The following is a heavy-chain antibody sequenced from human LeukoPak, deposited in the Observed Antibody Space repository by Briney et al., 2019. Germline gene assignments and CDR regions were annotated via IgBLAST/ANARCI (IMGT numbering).Heavy chain of an antibody. D-gene: IGHD6-19*01. CDR3: ATSTTIAVAGTETFDY. V-gene: IGHV1-46*01. J-gene: IGHJ4*02. Sequence: ASVKVSCKASGYTFTGYYMHWVRQAPGQGLEWMGIINPSGGSTSYAQKFQGRVTMTRDTSTSTVYMELSSLRSEDTAVYYCATSTTIAVAGTETFDYWGQGTLVTVSS. CDR1: GYTFTGYY. CDR2: INPSGGST.